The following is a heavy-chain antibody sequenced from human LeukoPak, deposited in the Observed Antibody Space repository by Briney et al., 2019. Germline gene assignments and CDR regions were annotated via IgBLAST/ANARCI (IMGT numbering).Heavy chain of an antibody. J-gene: IGHJ4*02. Sequence: SETLSLTCTVSGGSISSSSYYWGWIRQPPGKVLEWIGSIYYSGSTYYNVSLKSRVTISVDTSRNQFSLKLSSVTAADTAVYYCARHSRSVDYGSGSYTWDYWGQGTLVTVSS. CDR1: GGSISSSSYY. D-gene: IGHD3-10*01. CDR2: IYYSGST. CDR3: ARHSRSVDYGSGSYTWDY. V-gene: IGHV4-39*01.